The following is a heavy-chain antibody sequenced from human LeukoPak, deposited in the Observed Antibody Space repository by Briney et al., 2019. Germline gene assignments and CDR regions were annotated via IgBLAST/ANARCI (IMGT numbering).Heavy chain of an antibody. CDR2: VIHGGSS. Sequence: PSETLSLTCAVYGESFSGYSWSWFRQPPGKGLEWIGEVIHGGSSNYNPSLKSRVTISVDTSKNQFSLKLSSVTAADTAVYYCARGRRLRLQRVVLVPEDNWFDPWGQGTLVTVSS. D-gene: IGHD5-12*01. J-gene: IGHJ5*02. V-gene: IGHV4-34*01. CDR3: ARGRRLRLQRVVLVPEDNWFDP. CDR1: GESFSGYS.